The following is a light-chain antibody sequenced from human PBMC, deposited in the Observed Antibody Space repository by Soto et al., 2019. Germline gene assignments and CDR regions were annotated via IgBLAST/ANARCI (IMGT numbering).Light chain of an antibody. Sequence: EIVLTQSPGTLSLSPGERATLSCRASQSVSSTYLTWYQQKPGQAPRLLIYEASRRATGIPDRFSGSGSGTDFSLTISRLEPEDFAVYYCQQYGSTHTFGGGTKVDIK. J-gene: IGKJ4*01. CDR3: QQYGSTHT. CDR2: EAS. V-gene: IGKV3-20*01. CDR1: QSVSSTY.